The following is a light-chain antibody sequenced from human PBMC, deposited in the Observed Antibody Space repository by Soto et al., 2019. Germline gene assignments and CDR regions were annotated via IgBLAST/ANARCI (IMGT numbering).Light chain of an antibody. CDR1: SSDVGGYNY. J-gene: IGLJ1*01. V-gene: IGLV2-14*01. CDR2: DVS. Sequence: QSALTQPASVSGSPGQSITISCTGTSSDVGGYNYVSWYQQHPGKAPKLMIYDVSNRPSGVSNRFSGSKSGNTASLTISGLQDEDEADYYCSTYSSSSNPYVFGTGTKLTVL. CDR3: STYSSSSNPYV.